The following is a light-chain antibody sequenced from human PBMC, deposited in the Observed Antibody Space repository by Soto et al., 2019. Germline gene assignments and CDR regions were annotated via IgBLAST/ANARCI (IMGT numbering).Light chain of an antibody. Sequence: DIQMTQSPSTLSASVGDRVTITCRASQSLNSWLAWYQQKPGKAPEVLIYKASSLESGVPSRFSGSGSGTEFTLTISSLQADDFATYYCQQYKTYWSFGQGTKVEIK. CDR3: QQYKTYWS. V-gene: IGKV1-5*03. J-gene: IGKJ1*01. CDR2: KAS. CDR1: QSLNSW.